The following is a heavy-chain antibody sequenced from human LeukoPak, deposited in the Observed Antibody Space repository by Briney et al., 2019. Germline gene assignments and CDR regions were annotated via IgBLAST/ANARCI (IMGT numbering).Heavy chain of an antibody. J-gene: IGHJ6*03. CDR3: ARDSSGYYYYYYYMDV. CDR1: GFTFSSYA. D-gene: IGHD3-22*01. V-gene: IGHV3-30-3*01. Sequence: GRSLRLSCAASGFTFSSYAMHWVRQAPGKGLEWVAVISYDGSNKYYADSVKGRFTISRDNSKNTLYLQMNSLRAEDTAVYYCARDSSGYYYYYYYMDVWGKGTTVTVSS. CDR2: ISYDGSNK.